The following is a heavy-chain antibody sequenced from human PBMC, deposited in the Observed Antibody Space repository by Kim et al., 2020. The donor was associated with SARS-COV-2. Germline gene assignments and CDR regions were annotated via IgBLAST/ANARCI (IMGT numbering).Heavy chain of an antibody. J-gene: IGHJ6*02. CDR1: GGSISSGSYY. Sequence: SETLSLTCTVSGGSISSGSYYWSWIRQPAGKGLEWIGRIYTSGSTNYNPSLKSRVTISVDTSKNQFSLKLSSVTAADTAVYYCARDRGALRYVSPLFCSSTSCYYYYGMDVWGHGTTVTVSS. D-gene: IGHD2-2*01. CDR2: IYTSGST. V-gene: IGHV4-61*02. CDR3: ARDRGALRYVSPLFCSSTSCYYYYGMDV.